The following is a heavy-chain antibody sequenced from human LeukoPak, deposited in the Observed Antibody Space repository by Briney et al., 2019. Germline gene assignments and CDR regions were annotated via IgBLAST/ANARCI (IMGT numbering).Heavy chain of an antibody. V-gene: IGHV1-2*02. J-gene: IGHJ6*03. CDR1: GYTFTDYY. D-gene: IGHD2-8*01. CDR2: INPNSGGT. CDR3: AKCMEVAVYYVDV. Sequence: ASVKVSCRASGYTFTDYYIHWLRQAPGQGLEWMGWINPNSGGTLYAQKFKGRVTMTRDTSISTAYMELSRLTSDDKAVYYCAKCMEVAVYYVDVWGKGTTVTVSS.